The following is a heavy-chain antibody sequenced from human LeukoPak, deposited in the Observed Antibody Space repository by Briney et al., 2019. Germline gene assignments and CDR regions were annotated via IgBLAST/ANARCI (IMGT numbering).Heavy chain of an antibody. CDR3: ARDLGSSPLLLPQIGNFDY. V-gene: IGHV1-18*01. J-gene: IGHJ4*02. CDR1: GYTFTNYG. CDR2: ISAYNGDT. Sequence: ASVKVSCKASGYTFTNYGFSWVRQAPGQGLECMGWISAYNGDTNYAQKLQGRVTMTTDTSTSTAYMELRSLRSDDTAVYYCARDLGSSPLLLPQIGNFDYWGQGTLVTVSS. D-gene: IGHD1-1*01.